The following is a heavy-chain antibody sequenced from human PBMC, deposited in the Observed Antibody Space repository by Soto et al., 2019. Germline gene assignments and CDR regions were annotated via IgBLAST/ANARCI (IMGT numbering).Heavy chain of an antibody. CDR3: ARRWNRYCYNWAY. J-gene: IGHJ4*02. CDR1: GGSISSSSYY. CDR2: IYYSGST. V-gene: IGHV4-39*01. Sequence: QLQLQESGPGLVKPSETLSLTCTVSGGSISSSSYYWGWIRQPPGKGLEWIGSIYYSGSTYYNPSLKSRVTISVDTSKNQFSLKLSSVTAADTAVYYCARRWNRYCYNWAYWGQGTLVTVSS. D-gene: IGHD2-15*01.